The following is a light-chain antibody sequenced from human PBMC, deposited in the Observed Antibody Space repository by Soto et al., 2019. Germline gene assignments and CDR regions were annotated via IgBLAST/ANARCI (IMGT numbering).Light chain of an antibody. J-gene: IGKJ4*01. CDR2: WAS. V-gene: IGKV4-1*01. CDR3: QQYYSTPLT. CDR1: QSVLYSSNNKNY. Sequence: DIVMTQSPDSLAVSLGERDTINCKSSQSVLYSSNNKNYLVWYQQKPGQPPKLLLYWASTRESGVPDRFSGSGSGTDFTLTISSLQAEDVAVYYCQQYYSTPLTFGGGTKVDIK.